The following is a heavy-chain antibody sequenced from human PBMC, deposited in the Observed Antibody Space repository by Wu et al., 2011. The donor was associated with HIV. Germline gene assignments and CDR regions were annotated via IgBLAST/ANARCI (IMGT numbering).Heavy chain of an antibody. CDR2: IYPGDSET. V-gene: IGHV5-51*03. CDR1: GYSFTRYW. Sequence: VQLVQSGAEVKQPGESLKISCKGSGYSFTRYWIGWVRQMPGKGLEWMGIIYPGDSETRYSPSFQGQVTISADKSISTAYLQWSSLEASDTAMYYCARSKXDSYAYRHWYFDLWGRGTWSLSPQ. CDR3: ARSKXDSYAYRHWYFDL. D-gene: IGHD5-18*01. J-gene: IGHJ2*01.